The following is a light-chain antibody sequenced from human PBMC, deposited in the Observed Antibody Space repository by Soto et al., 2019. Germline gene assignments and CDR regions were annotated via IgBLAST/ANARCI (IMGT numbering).Light chain of an antibody. CDR1: QSISSY. Sequence: DIPMTQSPSSLSATVGDRVTITCRASQSISSYLNWYQQKPGKAPKLLIYAASSLQSGVPSRFSGSGSGTDFTLTISSLQPEDFATYYCQQSYSTPYIFGQGTKLEIK. CDR2: AAS. V-gene: IGKV1-39*01. J-gene: IGKJ2*01. CDR3: QQSYSTPYI.